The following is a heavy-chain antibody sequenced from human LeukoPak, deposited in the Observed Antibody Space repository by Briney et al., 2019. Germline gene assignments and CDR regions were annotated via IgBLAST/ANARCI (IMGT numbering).Heavy chain of an antibody. V-gene: IGHV4-61*01. J-gene: IGHJ3*01. D-gene: IGHD3-3*01. CDR2: VHYTDNP. CDR1: VDSLSPLNPF. Sequence: PSETLSLTCTVSVDSLSPLNPFWAWIRQPPGKGLEWIRYVHYTDNPNSNPSLKSRLTLALDPSNNQFSLKLTSVTAPGPYVSSCARGRRREGVNAFDVWGGGTMVTVSS. CDR3: ARGRRREGVNAFDV.